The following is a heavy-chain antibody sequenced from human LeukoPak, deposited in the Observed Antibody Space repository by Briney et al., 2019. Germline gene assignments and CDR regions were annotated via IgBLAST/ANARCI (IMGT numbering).Heavy chain of an antibody. CDR2: IYYSGST. CDR3: ARRGGSGRSFDY. J-gene: IGHJ4*02. D-gene: IGHD3-10*01. CDR1: GGSVSSGSYY. Sequence: SETLSLTCTVSGGSVSSGSYYWSWIQQPPGKGLEWIGYIYYSGSTNYNPSLKSRVTMSVDTSQNQFSLKLSSVTAADTAVYYCARRGGSGRSFDYWGQGTLVTISS. V-gene: IGHV4-61*01.